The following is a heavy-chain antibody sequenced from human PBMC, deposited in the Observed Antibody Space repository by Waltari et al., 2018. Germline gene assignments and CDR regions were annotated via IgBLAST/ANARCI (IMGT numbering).Heavy chain of an antibody. J-gene: IGHJ5*02. CDR1: GYSISSGYY. V-gene: IGHV4-38-2*02. Sequence: QVQLQESGPGLVKPSETLSLTCAVSGYSISSGYYWGWIRQPPGKGLEWIGSIYHSGSPYNTPSLKSRVTISVDTSKNQFSLKLSSVTAADTAVYYCARDSGNYYGSGSSHWFDPWGQGTLVTVSS. CDR2: IYHSGSP. CDR3: ARDSGNYYGSGSSHWFDP. D-gene: IGHD3-10*01.